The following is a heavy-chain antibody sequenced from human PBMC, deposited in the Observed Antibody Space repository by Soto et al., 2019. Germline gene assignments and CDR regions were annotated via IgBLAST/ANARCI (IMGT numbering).Heavy chain of an antibody. D-gene: IGHD3-16*01. CDR2: ISYDGSNK. Sequence: QVQLVESGGGVVQPGRSLRLSCAASGFTFSSYGMHWVRQAPGKGLEWVAVISYDGSNKYYADSVKGRFTISRDNSKNTLYLQMNRLRAEDTAVYYCAKADIYDYVWWITAPLDYWGQGTLVTVSS. CDR3: AKADIYDYVWWITAPLDY. J-gene: IGHJ4*02. V-gene: IGHV3-30*18. CDR1: GFTFSSYG.